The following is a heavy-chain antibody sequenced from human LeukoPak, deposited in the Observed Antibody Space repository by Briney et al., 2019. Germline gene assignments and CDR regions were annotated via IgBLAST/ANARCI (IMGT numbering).Heavy chain of an antibody. D-gene: IGHD2-2*01. V-gene: IGHV3-23*01. CDR1: GFTFSSYA. CDR3: AKEVPIVVVPEYYFDY. CDR2: ISGSGGST. J-gene: IGHJ4*02. Sequence: GGSLRLSCAASGFTFSSYAMGWVRQAPGKGLEWVSAISGSGGSTYYADSVKGRFTISRDNSKNTLYLQMNSLRAEDTAVYYCAKEVPIVVVPEYYFDYWGQGTLVTVSS.